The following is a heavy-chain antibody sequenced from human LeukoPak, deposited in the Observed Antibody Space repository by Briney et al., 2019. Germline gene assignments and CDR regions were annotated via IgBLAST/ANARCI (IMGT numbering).Heavy chain of an antibody. CDR3: AKASRDGYNQNFDH. CDR2: IYPRGSET. V-gene: IGHV5-51*01. D-gene: IGHD5-24*01. CDR1: GYSFSSYW. Sequence: GESLKISCKGFGYSFSSYWNAWVRQRLGKGLEWIEIIYPRGSETRYDPSLQGQVTISADSSTSTAYLQWSSLRASYTAMYYCAKASRDGYNQNFDHWGQGTLVTVSS. J-gene: IGHJ4*02.